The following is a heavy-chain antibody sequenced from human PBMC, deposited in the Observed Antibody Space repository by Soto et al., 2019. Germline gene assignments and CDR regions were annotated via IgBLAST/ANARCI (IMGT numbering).Heavy chain of an antibody. CDR2: ISNSGSTI. J-gene: IGHJ6*02. Sequence: EVQLVESGGGLVQPGGSLRLSCAASGFSFSGYEMNWVRQAPGKGLEWISYISNSGSTIYLADSVKGRFTISRDNAKNSLYLQMNSLRPEDTAVYYCARGMEGFAFYFDAMDVWGRGTTVSVSS. CDR3: ARGMEGFAFYFDAMDV. V-gene: IGHV3-48*03. CDR1: GFSFSGYE. D-gene: IGHD2-8*01.